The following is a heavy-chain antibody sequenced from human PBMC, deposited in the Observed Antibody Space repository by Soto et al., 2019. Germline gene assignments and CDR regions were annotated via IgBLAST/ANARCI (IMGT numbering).Heavy chain of an antibody. CDR3: ARGLTYYDFWSGYYSRGYYYYGMDV. CDR1: GFTFSSYW. CDR2: IKKEGREK. V-gene: IGHV3-7*03. Sequence: EVQLVESGGGLVQPGGSLRLSCAASGFTFSSYWMSWVRRAPGKGREWVANIKKEGREKYYVDSVKGRFTISRDNAKNSLYLQMNSLRAEDTAVYYCARGLTYYDFWSGYYSRGYYYYGMDVWGQGTTVTVSS. D-gene: IGHD3-3*01. J-gene: IGHJ6*02.